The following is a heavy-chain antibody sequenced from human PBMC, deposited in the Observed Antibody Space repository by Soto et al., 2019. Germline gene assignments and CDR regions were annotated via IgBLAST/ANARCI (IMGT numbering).Heavy chain of an antibody. V-gene: IGHV1-18*01. J-gene: IGHJ5*02. CDR2: ISAYNGNT. CDR1: GYTFTNYG. CDR3: ARGVGSGSYYNQYNWFDP. D-gene: IGHD3-10*01. Sequence: QVQLVQSGAEVKKPGASVKVSCKASGYTFTNYGITWVRQAPGQGLEWMGWISAYNGNTNHAQKLQGRVTMTTDTSTDIAYMELRRQRSDDTAVYYCARGVGSGSYYNQYNWFDPWGQGTLVTVSS.